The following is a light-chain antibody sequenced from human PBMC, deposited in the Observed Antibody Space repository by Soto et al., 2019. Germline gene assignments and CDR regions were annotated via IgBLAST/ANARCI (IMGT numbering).Light chain of an antibody. CDR2: DAS. J-gene: IGKJ1*01. CDR1: QSIGRW. Sequence: DIQITHSPSTLSASVGYRVTITCRASQSIGRWLAWYQQKPGKAPKVLIYDASTLKSGVPSRFSGSGSGTDFTLTISSLQPDDFAIYYCQQYNSYWTFGQGTKVDIK. V-gene: IGKV1-5*01. CDR3: QQYNSYWT.